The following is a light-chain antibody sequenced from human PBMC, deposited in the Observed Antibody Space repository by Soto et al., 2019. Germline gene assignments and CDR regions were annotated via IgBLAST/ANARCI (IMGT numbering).Light chain of an antibody. CDR2: DVT. J-gene: IGLJ1*01. V-gene: IGLV2-14*03. CDR3: ISFTSRHIYV. CDR1: SSDVGGYNY. Sequence: SALTQPASVSGSPGQSITISCTGTSSDVGGYNYVSWYQQHPGRAPKLIIYDVTNRPSGISNRFSGSKSGNTASLTISGLQTEDEADYYCISFTSRHIYVFGTGTKVTVL.